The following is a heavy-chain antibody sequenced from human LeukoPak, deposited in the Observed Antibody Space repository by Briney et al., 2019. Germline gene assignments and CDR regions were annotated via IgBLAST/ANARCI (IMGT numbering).Heavy chain of an antibody. V-gene: IGHV1-2*02. CDR1: GYTFTSYY. D-gene: IGHD2-15*01. Sequence: GASVKVSCKASGYTFTSYYMHWVRQAPGQGLEWMGWINPNSGGTNYAQKFQGRVTMTRDTSISTAYMELSRLRSDDTAVYYCASRYCSGGSCYRKGDYYHYMDVWGKGTTVTVSS. CDR3: ASRYCSGGSCYRKGDYYHYMDV. J-gene: IGHJ6*03. CDR2: INPNSGGT.